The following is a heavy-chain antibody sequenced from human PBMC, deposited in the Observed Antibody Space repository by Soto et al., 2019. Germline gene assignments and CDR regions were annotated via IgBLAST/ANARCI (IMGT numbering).Heavy chain of an antibody. CDR1: GYTFTSYG. CDR3: ARSQYYDSSGYIPIDWFDP. J-gene: IGHJ5*02. CDR2: ISAYNGNT. Sequence: ASVKVSCKASGYTFTSYGISWVRQAPGQGLEWMGWISAYNGNTNYAQKLQGRVTMTTDTSTSTAYMELRRLRSDDTAVYYCARSQYYDSSGYIPIDWFDPWGQGTLVTVSS. V-gene: IGHV1-18*01. D-gene: IGHD3-22*01.